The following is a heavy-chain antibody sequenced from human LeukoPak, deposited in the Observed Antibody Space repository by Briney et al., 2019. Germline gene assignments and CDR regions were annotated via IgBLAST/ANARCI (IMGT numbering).Heavy chain of an antibody. CDR1: GFTFSSYW. Sequence: GGSLRLSCAASGFTFSSYWMHWVRQAPGKGLVWVSRINTDGSSTSYADSVKGRFTISRDNAKNTLYLQMNSLRAEDTAVYYCARERRYCSSTSCNREFDYWGQGTLVTVSS. CDR3: ARERRYCSSTSCNREFDY. D-gene: IGHD2-2*01. CDR2: INTDGSST. V-gene: IGHV3-74*01. J-gene: IGHJ4*02.